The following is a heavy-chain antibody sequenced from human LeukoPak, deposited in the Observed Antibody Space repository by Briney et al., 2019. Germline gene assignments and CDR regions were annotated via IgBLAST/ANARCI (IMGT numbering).Heavy chain of an antibody. CDR3: ARDYESGTYFDY. CDR1: GFTFSNYA. V-gene: IGHV3-23*01. J-gene: IGHJ4*02. Sequence: GGSLRVSCVASGFTFSNYAMSWVRQAPGKGLEGVSAISNTGGSTYYADSVKGRFTISRDNSKNTVYLQMNSLRAEDTALYYCARDYESGTYFDYWGQGTLVTVSS. D-gene: IGHD1-26*01. CDR2: ISNTGGST.